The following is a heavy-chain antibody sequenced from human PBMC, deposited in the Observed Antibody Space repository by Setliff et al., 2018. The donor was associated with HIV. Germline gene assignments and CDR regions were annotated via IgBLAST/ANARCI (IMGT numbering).Heavy chain of an antibody. CDR2: IYYSGST. J-gene: IGHJ3*02. CDR1: GGSISSGGYY. V-gene: IGHV4-31*03. Sequence: SETLSLTCTVSGGSISSGGYYWSWIRQHPGKGLEWIGYIYYSGSTYYNPSLKSRVTISVDTSKNQFSLKLSSVTAADTAVYYCARRGDSSSYLYAFEIWGQGTMVTVSS. D-gene: IGHD3-22*01. CDR3: ARRGDSSSYLYAFEI.